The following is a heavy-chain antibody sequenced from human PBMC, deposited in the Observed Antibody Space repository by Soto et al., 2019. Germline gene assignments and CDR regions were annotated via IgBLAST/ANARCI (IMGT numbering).Heavy chain of an antibody. CDR3: AKAGGYCSSTSCSYYFDY. CDR2: ISWNSGSI. D-gene: IGHD2-2*01. CDR1: GFTFDDYA. Sequence: GGSLRLSCAASGFTFDDYAMHWVRQAPGKGLEWVSGISWNSGSIGYADSVKGRFTISRDNAKNSLYLQMNSLRAEGTALYYCAKAGGYCSSTSCSYYFDYWGQGTLVTVSS. J-gene: IGHJ4*02. V-gene: IGHV3-9*01.